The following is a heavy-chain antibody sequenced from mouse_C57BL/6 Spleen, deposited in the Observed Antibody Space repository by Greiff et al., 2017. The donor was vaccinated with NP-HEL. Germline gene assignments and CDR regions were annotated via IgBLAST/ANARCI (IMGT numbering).Heavy chain of an antibody. J-gene: IGHJ2*01. CDR1: GYTFTDYE. CDR2: IDPETGGT. CDR3: TRSGDYDPDY. D-gene: IGHD2-4*01. Sequence: QVQLQQSGAELVRPGASVTLSCKASGYTFTDYEMHWVKQTPVHGLEWIGVIDPETGGTAYNQKFTGKAILTAAKSSSTAYMELRSLTSEDSAGYYCTRSGDYDPDYWGQGTTLTVSS. V-gene: IGHV1-15*01.